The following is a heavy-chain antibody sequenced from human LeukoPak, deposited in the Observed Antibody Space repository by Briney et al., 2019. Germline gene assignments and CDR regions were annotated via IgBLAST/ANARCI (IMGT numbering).Heavy chain of an antibody. CDR3: SRLQYTYGSEFDH. CDR1: GDSISTTAYY. V-gene: IGHV4-39*01. CDR2: IYYSGNT. D-gene: IGHD5-18*01. J-gene: IGHJ4*02. Sequence: PSETLSVTCSVSGDSISTTAYYWAWIRQPPGKGLEWIGNIYYSGNTFHSPSLRSRVTISVDTSKNQFSLKLTSVIAADTAVYYCSRLQYTYGSEFDHWGQGTLVTVSS.